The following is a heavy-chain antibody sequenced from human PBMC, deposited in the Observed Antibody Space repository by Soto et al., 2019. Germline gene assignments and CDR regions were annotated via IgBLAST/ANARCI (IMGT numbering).Heavy chain of an antibody. Sequence: QLQLHESGPGLVKPSETLSLTCTVSGGSISSSSYYWGWIRQPPGKGLEWIGSIYYSGSTYYNPSLKSRVTISVDTSKNQFSLKLSSVTAADTAVYYCARPGLATVTLDAFDIWGQGTMVTVSS. CDR1: GGSISSSSYY. V-gene: IGHV4-39*01. CDR2: IYYSGST. D-gene: IGHD4-17*01. CDR3: ARPGLATVTLDAFDI. J-gene: IGHJ3*02.